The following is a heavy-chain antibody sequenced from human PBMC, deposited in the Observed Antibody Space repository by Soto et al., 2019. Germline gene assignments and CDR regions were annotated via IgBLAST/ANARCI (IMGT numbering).Heavy chain of an antibody. CDR2: TYYRSRWYN. CDR3: AREFPYYVLSDSYLDY. V-gene: IGHV6-1*01. D-gene: IGHD3-16*01. J-gene: IGHJ4*02. Sequence: TLSLTCAISGDSVSGNSTAWNWIRQSPSRGLEWLGRTYYRSRWYNDYAVSVKSRITVTPDTSKNQFSLHLNSVTPEDTAVYYCAREFPYYVLSDSYLDYWGQGALVTVSS. CDR1: GDSVSGNSTA.